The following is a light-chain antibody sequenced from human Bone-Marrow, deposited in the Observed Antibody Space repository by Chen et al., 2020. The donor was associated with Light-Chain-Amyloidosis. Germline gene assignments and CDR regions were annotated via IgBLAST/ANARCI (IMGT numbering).Light chain of an antibody. CDR3: QSYQGSSQGV. CDR1: SGSIATNY. J-gene: IGLJ3*02. V-gene: IGLV6-57*01. Sequence: NFMLTQPHSVSEAPGKTVIISCTRSSGSIATNYVQWYQQRPGSSPTTVIYEDDQRPSGVPDRFSGSIDRSSNSASLNISGLKTEDEADYYCQSYQGSSQGVFGGGTKLTVL. CDR2: EDD.